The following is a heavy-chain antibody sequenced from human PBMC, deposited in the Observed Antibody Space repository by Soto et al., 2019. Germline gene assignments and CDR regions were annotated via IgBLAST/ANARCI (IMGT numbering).Heavy chain of an antibody. CDR2: INSDGSST. V-gene: IGHV3-74*01. CDR3: ARDRAPPHVYGDYSFETESWFDP. Sequence: GGSLRLSCAASGFTFSSYWMHWVRQAPGKGLVWVSRINSDGSSTSYADSVKGRFTISRDNAKNTLYLQMNSLRAEDTAWYYCARDRAPPHVYGDYSFETESWFDPWGQGTLVTVSS. D-gene: IGHD4-17*01. J-gene: IGHJ5*02. CDR1: GFTFSSYW.